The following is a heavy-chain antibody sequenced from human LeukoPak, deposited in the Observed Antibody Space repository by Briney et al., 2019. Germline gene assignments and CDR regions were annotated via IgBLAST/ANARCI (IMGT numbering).Heavy chain of an antibody. CDR3: ARDGILWFGELSWFDP. CDR1: GYTFTSYG. V-gene: IGHV1-18*01. D-gene: IGHD3-10*01. Sequence: GASVKVSCKASGYTFTSYGISWVRQAPGQGLEWMGWISAYNGNTNYAQKLQGRVTMTTDTSTSTAYMELRSLRSDDTAVYYCARDGILWFGELSWFDPWGQGTLVTVSS. J-gene: IGHJ5*02. CDR2: ISAYNGNT.